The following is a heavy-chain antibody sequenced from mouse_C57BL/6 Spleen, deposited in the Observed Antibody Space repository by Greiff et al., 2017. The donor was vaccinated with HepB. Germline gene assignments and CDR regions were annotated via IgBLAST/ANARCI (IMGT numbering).Heavy chain of an antibody. CDR3: ARKGGPITTADWYFDV. CDR1: GYTFTSYW. Sequence: QVQLQQPGAELVRPGSSVKLSCKASGYTFTSYWMHWVKQRPIQGLEWIGNIDPSDSETHYNQKFKDKATLTVDKSSSTAYMQLSSLTSEDSAVYYCARKGGPITTADWYFDVWGTGTTVTVSS. V-gene: IGHV1-52*01. J-gene: IGHJ1*03. D-gene: IGHD1-1*01. CDR2: IDPSDSET.